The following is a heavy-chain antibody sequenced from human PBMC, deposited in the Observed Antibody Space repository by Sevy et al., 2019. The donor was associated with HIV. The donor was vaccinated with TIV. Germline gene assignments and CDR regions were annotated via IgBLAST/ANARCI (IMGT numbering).Heavy chain of an antibody. CDR2: ISSSGVYE. V-gene: IGHV3-21*01. CDR1: GFTVSSNY. CDR3: ARVPDSGGRGRADY. Sequence: GGSLRLSCAASGFTVSSNYMSWVRQAPGKGLEWISSISSSGVYEYYADSVRGRFTISRDNAKNSLSLQMNGLRVEDTGVYYCARVPDSGGRGRADYWGQGTRVTVSS. J-gene: IGHJ4*02. D-gene: IGHD1-26*01.